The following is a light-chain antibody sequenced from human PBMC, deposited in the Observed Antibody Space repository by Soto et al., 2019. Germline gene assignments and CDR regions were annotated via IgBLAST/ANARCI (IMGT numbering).Light chain of an antibody. CDR3: QQYNNWQIT. CDR2: GAS. CDR1: QSVSSN. Sequence: EIVMTQSPATLSVSPGERATLSCRASQSVSSNLAWYQQKPGQAPRLLIYGASTRASGIPPSFSGSGSGTEFTLTISSLQSEDFAVYYCQQYNNWQITFGQGTRLEIK. V-gene: IGKV3-15*01. J-gene: IGKJ5*01.